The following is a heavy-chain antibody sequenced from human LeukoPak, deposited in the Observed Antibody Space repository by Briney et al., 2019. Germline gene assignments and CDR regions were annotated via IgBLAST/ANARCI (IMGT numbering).Heavy chain of an antibody. Sequence: ASVKVSCKASGYTFTGYYMHWVRQAPGQGLEWLGWINPNSGGTNYAQKFQGRVTMTRDTSISTAYMELSRLRSDDTAVYYCARDSYYYGSGSYGDAFDIWGQGTMVTVSS. CDR1: GYTFTGYY. V-gene: IGHV1-2*02. CDR2: INPNSGGT. D-gene: IGHD3-10*01. CDR3: ARDSYYYGSGSYGDAFDI. J-gene: IGHJ3*02.